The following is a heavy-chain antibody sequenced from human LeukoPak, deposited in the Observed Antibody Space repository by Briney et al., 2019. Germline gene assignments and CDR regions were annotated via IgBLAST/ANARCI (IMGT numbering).Heavy chain of an antibody. CDR1: GGSISSYY. J-gene: IGHJ5*02. D-gene: IGHD3-10*01. V-gene: IGHV4-59*01. CDR3: ARTPSGSGDPHYGGWFDP. Sequence: SETLSLTCTVSGGSISSYYWSWIRQPPGKGLDWIGDIYYSGSTNYNPSLKSRVTISVDTSKNQFSLKLSSVTAADTAVYYCARTPSGSGDPHYGGWFDPWGQGTLVTVSS. CDR2: IYYSGST.